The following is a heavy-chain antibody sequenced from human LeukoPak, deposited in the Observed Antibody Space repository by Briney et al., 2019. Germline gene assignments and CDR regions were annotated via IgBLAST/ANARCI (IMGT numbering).Heavy chain of an antibody. CDR2: INSDGSST. D-gene: IGHD3-3*01. CDR1: CVTFSSYW. Sequence: PEGSLRLSCAAACVTFSSYWMYWVRQAPGKGLLWVSRINSDGSSTSYADSVKGRFTISRDNAKNTLYLQMNSLRAEDTAVFDCAKGITIFGVDAGAAHKNNRFDPWGQGTLVTVSS. CDR3: AKGITIFGVDAGAAHKNNRFDP. V-gene: IGHV3-74*01. J-gene: IGHJ5*02.